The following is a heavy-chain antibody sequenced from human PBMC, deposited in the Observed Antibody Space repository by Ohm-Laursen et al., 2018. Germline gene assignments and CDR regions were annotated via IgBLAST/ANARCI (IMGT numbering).Heavy chain of an antibody. Sequence: SLRLSCAASGFTFSSYAMSWVRQAPGKGLEWVSTISDSGGGTYYADSVKGRFTISRDNSKNTLYLQMNSLRAEDTAVYYCAKERDVSTGYALQHWGQGTLVTVSS. D-gene: IGHD3-9*01. CDR1: GFTFSSYA. J-gene: IGHJ1*01. CDR2: ISDSGGGT. CDR3: AKERDVSTGYALQH. V-gene: IGHV3-23*01.